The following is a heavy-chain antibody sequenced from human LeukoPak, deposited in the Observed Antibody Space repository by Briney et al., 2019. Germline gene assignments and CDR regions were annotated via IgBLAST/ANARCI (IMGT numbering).Heavy chain of an antibody. V-gene: IGHV4-39*01. CDR2: IYYSGST. Sequence: PSETLSLTCTVPGGSISSSSYYWGWIRQPPGKGLEWIGSIYYSGSTYYNPSLKSRVTISVDTSKNQFSLKLSSVTAADTAVYYCASLPPLGYSRVFDYWGQGTLVTVSS. D-gene: IGHD5-18*01. CDR1: GGSISSSSYY. CDR3: ASLPPLGYSRVFDY. J-gene: IGHJ4*02.